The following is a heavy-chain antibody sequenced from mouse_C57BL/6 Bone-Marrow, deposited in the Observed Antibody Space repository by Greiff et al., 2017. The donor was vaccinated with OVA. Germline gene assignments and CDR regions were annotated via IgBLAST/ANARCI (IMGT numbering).Heavy chain of an antibody. CDR2: INPNNGGT. CDR3: ARRGIYYDYDDGYWYFDV. J-gene: IGHJ1*03. D-gene: IGHD2-4*01. V-gene: IGHV1-26*01. Sequence: EVQLQQSGPELVKPGASVKISCKASGYTFTDYYMNWVKQSHGKSLEWIGDINPNNGGTSYNQKFKGKATLTVDKSSSTAYMELRSLTSEDSAVYDCARRGIYYDYDDGYWYFDVWGTGTTVTVSS. CDR1: GYTFTDYY.